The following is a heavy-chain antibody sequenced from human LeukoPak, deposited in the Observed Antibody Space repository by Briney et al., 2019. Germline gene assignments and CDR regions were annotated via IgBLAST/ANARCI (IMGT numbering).Heavy chain of an antibody. Sequence: SETLSLTCTVSGGSISSYYWSWIRQPPGKGLEWIGYIYYSGSTNYNPSLKSRVTISVDTSKNQFSLKLSSVTAADTAAYYCARDRGGSYGLTFDYWGQGTLVTVSS. CDR3: ARDRGGSYGLTFDY. V-gene: IGHV4-59*01. CDR1: GGSISSYY. J-gene: IGHJ4*02. D-gene: IGHD1-26*01. CDR2: IYYSGST.